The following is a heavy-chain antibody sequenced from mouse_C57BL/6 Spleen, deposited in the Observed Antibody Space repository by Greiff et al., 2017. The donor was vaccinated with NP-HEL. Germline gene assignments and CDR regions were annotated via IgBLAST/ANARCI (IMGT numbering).Heavy chain of an antibody. J-gene: IGHJ1*03. CDR2: ISYDGSN. V-gene: IGHV3-6*01. CDR1: GYSITSGYY. D-gene: IGHD2-13*01. Sequence: EVHLVESGPGLVKPSQSLSLTCSVTGYSITSGYYWNWIRQFPGNKLEWMGYISYDGSNNYNPSLKNRISITRDTSKNQFFLKLNSVTTEDTATYYCAREDYGDRYFDVWGTGTTVTVSS. CDR3: AREDYGDRYFDV.